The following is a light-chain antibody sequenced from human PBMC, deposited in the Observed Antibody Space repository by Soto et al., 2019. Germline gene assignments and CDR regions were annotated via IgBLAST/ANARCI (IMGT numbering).Light chain of an antibody. CDR1: SSDVGGYNY. J-gene: IGLJ3*02. CDR2: EVA. CDR3: ISYTSGGTLV. Sequence: QSALTQPASVSGSPGQSITISCTGTSSDVGGYNYVSWYQQHPGKAPKLIIYEVANRPPGVSSRFSGSKSGNTASLTISGLQAEDEADYYYISYTSGGTLVFGGGTKLTVL. V-gene: IGLV2-14*01.